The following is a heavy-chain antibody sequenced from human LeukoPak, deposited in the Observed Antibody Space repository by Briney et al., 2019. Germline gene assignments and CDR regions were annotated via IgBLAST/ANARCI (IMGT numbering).Heavy chain of an antibody. V-gene: IGHV3-64*01. Sequence: GGSLRLSCAASGFTFSSYAMHWVRQAPGKGLEYVSAISSNGGSTYYANSVKGKFTISRDNSKNTLYLQMGSLRAEDMAVYYCARSEFLYYYYMDVRGKGTTVTVSS. J-gene: IGHJ6*03. CDR1: GFTFSSYA. CDR2: ISSNGGST. D-gene: IGHD2/OR15-2a*01. CDR3: ARSEFLYYYYMDV.